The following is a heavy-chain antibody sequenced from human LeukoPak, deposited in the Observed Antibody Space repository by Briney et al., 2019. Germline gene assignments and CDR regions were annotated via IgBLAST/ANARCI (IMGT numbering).Heavy chain of an antibody. CDR3: ARVPAVAEYYYYGMDV. V-gene: IGHV4-39*01. CDR2: IYYSGST. CDR1: GGSISSSSYY. J-gene: IGHJ6*02. D-gene: IGHD6-19*01. Sequence: SETLSLTCTVSGGSISSSSYYWGWIRQPPGKGLEWIGSIYYSGSTYYNPSLKSRVTISVDTSKNQFSLKLSSVTAADTAVYYCARVPAVAEYYYYGMDVWGQGTTVTVSS.